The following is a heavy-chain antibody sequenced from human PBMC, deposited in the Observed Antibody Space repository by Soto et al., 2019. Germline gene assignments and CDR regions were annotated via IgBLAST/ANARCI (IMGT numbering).Heavy chain of an antibody. CDR1: GGSFSGYY. CDR3: ARGYKNIPKGWGNVPATKHRYYGMDV. Sequence: SETLSLPCAVYGGSFSGYYWSWIRQPPGKGLEWIGEINHSGSTNYNPSLKSRVTISVDTSKNQFSLKLSSVTAADTAVYYCARGYKNIPKGWGNVPATKHRYYGMDVWGQGTTVTVSS. V-gene: IGHV4-34*01. D-gene: IGHD2-2*01. J-gene: IGHJ6*02. CDR2: INHSGST.